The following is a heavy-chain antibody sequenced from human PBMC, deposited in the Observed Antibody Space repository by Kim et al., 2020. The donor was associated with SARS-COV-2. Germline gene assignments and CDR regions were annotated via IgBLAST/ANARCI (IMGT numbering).Heavy chain of an antibody. CDR3: AKVKVVAGNFDY. J-gene: IGHJ4*02. Sequence: YSADSVKGRFTISRDNSKNTLYLQMNSLRAEDTAVYYCAKVKVVAGNFDYWGQGTLVTVSS. D-gene: IGHD2-15*01. V-gene: IGHV3-23*01.